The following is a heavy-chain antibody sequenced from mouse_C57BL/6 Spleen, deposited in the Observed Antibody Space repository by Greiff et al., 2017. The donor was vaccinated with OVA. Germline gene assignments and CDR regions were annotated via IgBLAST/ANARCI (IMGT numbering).Heavy chain of an antibody. CDR2: IYPRSGNT. Sequence: VQLVESGAELARPGASVKLSCKASGYTFTSYGISWVKQRTGQGLEWIGEIYPRSGNTYYNEKFKGKATLTADKSSSTAYMELRSLTSEDSAVYFCARPRYYAMDYWGQGTSVTVSS. J-gene: IGHJ4*01. V-gene: IGHV1-81*01. CDR1: GYTFTSYG. CDR3: ARPRYYAMDY.